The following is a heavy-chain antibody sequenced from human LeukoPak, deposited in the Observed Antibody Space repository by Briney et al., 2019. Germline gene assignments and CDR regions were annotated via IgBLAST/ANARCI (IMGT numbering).Heavy chain of an antibody. CDR3: ARGRPDY. CDR1: GYSFTDYY. Sequence: AASVKVSCKASGYSFTDYYMHWVRQAPGHGLEWMGWINPDTGDSNYAQKFQGRVTVTRDTSISTAYMELSRLRFDDTAVYYCARGRPDYWGLGTLVTVSS. V-gene: IGHV1-2*02. D-gene: IGHD6-25*01. J-gene: IGHJ4*02. CDR2: INPDTGDS.